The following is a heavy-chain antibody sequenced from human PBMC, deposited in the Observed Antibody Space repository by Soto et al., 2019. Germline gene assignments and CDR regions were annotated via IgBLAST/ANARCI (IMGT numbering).Heavy chain of an antibody. CDR3: ASSDGYQRVFVY. CDR1: GFTFSSYE. V-gene: IGHV3-48*03. D-gene: IGHD2-21*01. CDR2: ISSSGSTI. Sequence: EVQLVESGGGLVQPGGSLRLSCAASGFTFSSYEMNWVRQAPGKGLEWVSYISSSGSTIYYADSVKGRFTISRDNAKNSLYLQMNSLRAEDTAVYYCASSDGYQRVFVYWGQGTLVTVSS. J-gene: IGHJ4*02.